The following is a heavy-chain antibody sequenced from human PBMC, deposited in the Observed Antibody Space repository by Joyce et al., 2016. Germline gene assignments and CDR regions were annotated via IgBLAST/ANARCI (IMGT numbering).Heavy chain of an antibody. Sequence: EGQLLESGGGLVQPGGSLRLSCAASGFTFISYALSWVRQAPGKGLGWVSAISVRGNSSYYADSVNGRFTISRDNSRNTLFLQMKTLRAEDTAIYYCAKQPSTAAFDIWGQGTMVTVSS. CDR1: GFTFISYA. V-gene: IGHV3-23*01. CDR2: ISVRGNSS. J-gene: IGHJ3*02. CDR3: AKQPSTAAFDI. D-gene: IGHD1-14*01.